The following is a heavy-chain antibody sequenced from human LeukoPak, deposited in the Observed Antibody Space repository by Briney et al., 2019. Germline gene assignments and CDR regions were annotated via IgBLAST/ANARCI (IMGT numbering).Heavy chain of an antibody. Sequence: PGGSLRLSCPASGFTFSIYSMYWVRQAPGKGLEWVSYISSSSSAISYADSVKGRFTISRENAKNSLYLQMNSLRAEDTAVYYCARVRITLQGGDHKYYMDVWGKGTTVTVSS. CDR1: GFTFSIYS. CDR2: ISSSSSAI. CDR3: ARVRITLQGGDHKYYMDV. D-gene: IGHD1-14*01. V-gene: IGHV3-48*01. J-gene: IGHJ6*03.